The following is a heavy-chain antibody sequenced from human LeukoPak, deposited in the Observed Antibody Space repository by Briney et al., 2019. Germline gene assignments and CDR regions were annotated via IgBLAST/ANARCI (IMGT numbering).Heavy chain of an antibody. Sequence: SETLSLTCTVSGGSISSSSYYWSWIRQPPGKGLGWIAYIYYSGSTNYNPSLKSRVTISIDTSKNQFSLKLNSVTAADTAVYYCARGLIRQSAFDIWGQGTMVTVSS. D-gene: IGHD2-8*01. CDR3: ARGLIRQSAFDI. CDR1: GGSISSSSYY. V-gene: IGHV4-61*01. J-gene: IGHJ3*02. CDR2: IYYSGST.